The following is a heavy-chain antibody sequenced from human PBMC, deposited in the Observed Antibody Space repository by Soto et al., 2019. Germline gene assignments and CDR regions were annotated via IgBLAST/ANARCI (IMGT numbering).Heavy chain of an antibody. CDR3: ARGESGYDTVDY. D-gene: IGHD5-12*01. V-gene: IGHV4-31*03. J-gene: IGHJ4*02. Sequence: PSETLSLTCTVSGGSISSGGYYWSWIRQHPGKGLEWIGYIYYSGSTYYNPSLKSRVTISVDTSKNQFSLKLSSVTAADTAVYYCARGESGYDTVDYWGQGTLVTVSS. CDR2: IYYSGST. CDR1: GGSISSGGYY.